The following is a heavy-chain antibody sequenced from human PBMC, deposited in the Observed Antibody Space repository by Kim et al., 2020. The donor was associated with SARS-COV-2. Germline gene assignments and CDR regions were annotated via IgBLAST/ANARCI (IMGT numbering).Heavy chain of an antibody. J-gene: IGHJ2*01. Sequence: ESGKGRFTTSRDSAKDSLYLKMNRLRAEDTAVYYCARKEVVVVPAWYFDIWGRGTLVTVSS. V-gene: IGHV3-11*03. CDR3: ARKEVVVVPAWYFDI. D-gene: IGHD2-2*01.